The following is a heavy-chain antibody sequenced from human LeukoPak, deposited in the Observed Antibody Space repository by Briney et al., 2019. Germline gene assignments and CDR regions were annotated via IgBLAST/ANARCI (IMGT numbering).Heavy chain of an antibody. CDR3: ARDHSSSWSDAFDI. CDR1: GYTFTSYG. V-gene: IGHV1-18*01. J-gene: IGHJ3*02. Sequence: ASVKVSCKASGYTFTSYGISWVRQAPGQGLEWMGWISAYNGNTNYAQKLQGRVTMTTDTSTSTAYMELRSLRSDDTAVYYCARDHSSSWSDAFDIWGQGTMVTVSS. D-gene: IGHD6-13*01. CDR2: ISAYNGNT.